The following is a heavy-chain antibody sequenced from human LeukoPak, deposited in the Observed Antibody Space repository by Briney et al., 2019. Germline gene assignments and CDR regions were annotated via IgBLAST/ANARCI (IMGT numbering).Heavy chain of an antibody. CDR2: IYSGGST. V-gene: IGHV3-53*01. CDR1: GSTVSSNY. J-gene: IGHJ6*02. CDR3: ARERWLQLRGSYYYYGMDV. D-gene: IGHD5-24*01. Sequence: GGSLRLSCAASGSTVSSNYMSWVRQAPGKGLEWVSIIYSGGSTYYADSVKGRFTISRDNSKNTLYLQMSSLRAEDTAVYYCARERWLQLRGSYYYYGMDVWGQGTTVTVSS.